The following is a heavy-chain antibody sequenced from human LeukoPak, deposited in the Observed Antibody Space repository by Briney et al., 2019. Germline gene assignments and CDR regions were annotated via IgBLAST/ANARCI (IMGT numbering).Heavy chain of an antibody. Sequence: GGSLRLSCAASGFTFTHSWMSWVRQAPGKGLEWLFYINTAGSAVHYADSVKDRFTFSRDNAKNSLYLQMNSLRVEDTAIYYCARVGSRGDWFDYWGQGTRVTVSS. D-gene: IGHD1-26*01. CDR3: ARVGSRGDWFDY. CDR2: INTAGSAV. CDR1: GFTFTHSW. J-gene: IGHJ5*01. V-gene: IGHV3-48*01.